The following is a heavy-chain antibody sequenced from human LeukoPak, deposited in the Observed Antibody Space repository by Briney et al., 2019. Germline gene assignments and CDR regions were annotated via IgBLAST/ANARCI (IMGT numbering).Heavy chain of an antibody. V-gene: IGHV1-69*13. CDR3: ARVCGSSCDYYYGMDV. D-gene: IGHD6-13*01. CDR2: IIPIFGTA. CDR1: GGTFSSYA. J-gene: IGHJ6*02. Sequence: ASVKVSCKASGGTFSSYAISWVRQAPGRGLEWMGGIIPIFGTANYAQKFQGRVTITADESTSAAYMELSSLRSEDTAVYYCARVCGSSCDYYYGMDVWGQGTTVTVSS.